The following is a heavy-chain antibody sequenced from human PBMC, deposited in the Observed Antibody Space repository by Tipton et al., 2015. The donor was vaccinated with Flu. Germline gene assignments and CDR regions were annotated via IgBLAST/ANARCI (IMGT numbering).Heavy chain of an antibody. CDR3: AGARGAAAARLGWFDP. V-gene: IGHV4-34*01. J-gene: IGHJ5*02. CDR2: INHSGST. Sequence: TLSLTCAVYGGSFSGYYWSWIRQPPGKGLEWIGEINHSGSTNYNPSLKSRVTISVDTSKNQFSLKLSSVTAAATAVCYCAGARGAAAARLGWFDPWGQGTLVTVSS. D-gene: IGHD6-13*01. CDR1: GGSFSGYY.